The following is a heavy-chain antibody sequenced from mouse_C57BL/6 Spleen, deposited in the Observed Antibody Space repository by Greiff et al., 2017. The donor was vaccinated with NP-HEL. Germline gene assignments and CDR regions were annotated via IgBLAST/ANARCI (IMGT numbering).Heavy chain of an antibody. CDR1: GYTFTDYE. J-gene: IGHJ4*01. CDR2: IDPETGGT. Sequence: QVQLQQSGAELVRPGASVTLSCKASGYTFTDYEMHWVKQTPVHGLEWIGAIDPETGGTAYNQKFKGKAILTADKSSSTAYMELRSLTSEDSAVYYCTRSYDGYYNYYAMDYWGQGTSVTVSS. CDR3: TRSYDGYYNYYAMDY. V-gene: IGHV1-15*01. D-gene: IGHD2-3*01.